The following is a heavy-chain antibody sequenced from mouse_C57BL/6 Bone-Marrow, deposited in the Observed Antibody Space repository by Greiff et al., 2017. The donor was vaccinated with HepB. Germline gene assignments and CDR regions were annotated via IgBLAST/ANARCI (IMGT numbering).Heavy chain of an antibody. CDR2: SRNKANDYTT. V-gene: IGHV7-1*01. J-gene: IGHJ1*03. CDR3: ARDAGYFDV. Sequence: DVMLVESGGGLVQSGRSLRLSCATSGFTFSDFYMEWVRQAPGKGLEWIAASRNKANDYTTEYSASVKGRFIVSRDTSQSILYLQMNALRAEDTAIYYCARDAGYFDVWGTGTTVTVSS. CDR1: GFTFSDFY.